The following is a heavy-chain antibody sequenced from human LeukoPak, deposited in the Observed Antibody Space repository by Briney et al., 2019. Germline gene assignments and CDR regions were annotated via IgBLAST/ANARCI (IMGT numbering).Heavy chain of an antibody. Sequence: PGGSLRLSCAASGFTFSSYGMNWVRQAPGKGLEWVSVIYSGGSTYYADSVKGRFTISRDNAKNTLYLQMNSLRVEDTAVYYCASYNWNFLNDYWGQGTLVTVSS. J-gene: IGHJ4*02. CDR2: IYSGGST. D-gene: IGHD1-7*01. CDR1: GFTFSSYG. CDR3: ASYNWNFLNDY. V-gene: IGHV3-66*01.